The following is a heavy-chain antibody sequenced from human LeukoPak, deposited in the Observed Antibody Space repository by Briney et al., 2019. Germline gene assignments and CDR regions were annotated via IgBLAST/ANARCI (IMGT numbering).Heavy chain of an antibody. CDR1: GLSVSDNY. D-gene: IGHD1/OR15-1a*01. V-gene: IGHV3-66*01. CDR3: AKGHYGNTPQ. J-gene: IGHJ4*02. CDR2: IYDDGTT. Sequence: GGSLRLSCAASGLSVSDNYMNGVRQAPGKGLEWVSVIYDDGTTYYADSVRARFTISRDNSKNTLYVQMNSLRAEDTAVYYCAKGHYGNTPQWGQGSLVTVSS.